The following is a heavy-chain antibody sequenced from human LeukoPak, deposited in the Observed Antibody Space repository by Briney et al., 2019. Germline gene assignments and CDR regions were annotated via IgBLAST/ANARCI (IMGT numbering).Heavy chain of an antibody. J-gene: IGHJ6*02. CDR2: INHSGST. V-gene: IGHV4-34*01. Sequence: WIGEINHSGSTNYNPSLKSRVTISVDTSKNQFSLKLSSVTAADTAVYYCAAWFGYYYGMDVWGQGTTVTVSS. D-gene: IGHD3-10*01. CDR3: AAWFGYYYGMDV.